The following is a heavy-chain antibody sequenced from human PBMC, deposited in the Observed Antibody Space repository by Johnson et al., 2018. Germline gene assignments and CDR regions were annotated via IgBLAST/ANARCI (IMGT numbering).Heavy chain of an antibody. V-gene: IGHV5-51*03. Sequence: VQLVQSGAEVKKPGESLKISCKGSGYSFASHWIGWVRQMPGKGLEWMVIMHPGHSAFKNSPSFQGQVTISADKSISPVYLQWNSLKTSDTAMYYCAGCQSVGDDAVELWGQGTIVTVSS. CDR1: GYSFASHW. CDR3: AGCQSVGDDAVEL. J-gene: IGHJ3*01. D-gene: IGHD3-16*01. CDR2: MHPGHSAF.